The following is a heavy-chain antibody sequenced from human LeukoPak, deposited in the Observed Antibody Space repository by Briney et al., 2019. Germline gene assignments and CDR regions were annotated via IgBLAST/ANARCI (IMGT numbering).Heavy chain of an antibody. CDR2: ISGSGGRT. D-gene: IGHD6-13*01. Sequence: GGALRLSCAACGLTFSSYAMSWVRQARGKGLGWVSGISGSGGRTYSAASVKGRFTTPRDTSKNTLYLQMNSLRAEDTAVYYCARDLGSSYDYWGQGTLVTVSS. V-gene: IGHV3-23*01. J-gene: IGHJ4*02. CDR1: GLTFSSYA. CDR3: ARDLGSSYDY.